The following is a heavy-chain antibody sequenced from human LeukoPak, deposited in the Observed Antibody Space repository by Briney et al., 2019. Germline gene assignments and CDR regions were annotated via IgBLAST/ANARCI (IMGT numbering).Heavy chain of an antibody. D-gene: IGHD1-26*01. J-gene: IGHJ4*02. CDR2: IYYGGNT. Sequence: GGSLRLSCAASGFTVSSNHMNWVRQAPGKGLEWVSIIYYGGNTFYADSVKGRFTIPRDNSKNTLYLQINSLRAEDTAVYYCAALSGVGVKIGFDHWGQGALVVVSS. V-gene: IGHV3-66*01. CDR1: GFTVSSNH. CDR3: AALSGVGVKIGFDH.